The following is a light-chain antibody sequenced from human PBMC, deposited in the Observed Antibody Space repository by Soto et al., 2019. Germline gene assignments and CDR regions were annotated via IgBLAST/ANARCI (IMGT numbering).Light chain of an antibody. CDR2: GAS. J-gene: IGKJ1*01. V-gene: IGKV3-20*01. CDR1: QSVSSWY. Sequence: EIVLTQSPGTLSLSPGERATLSCRASQSVSSWYLAWYQQKPGQAPMLLIYGASSRATGIPERFSGSGSGTDFTLTISSLQPEDFAVYYCQQYANSPPTFGQGTKVEIK. CDR3: QQYANSPPT.